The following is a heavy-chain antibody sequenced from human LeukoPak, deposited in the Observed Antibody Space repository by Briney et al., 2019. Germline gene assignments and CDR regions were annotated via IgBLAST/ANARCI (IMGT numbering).Heavy chain of an antibody. D-gene: IGHD6-19*01. CDR1: STSLTTYY. CDR3: ARDRAVGGRFFDL. J-gene: IGHJ4*02. V-gene: IGHV4-59*01. Sequence: SETLSLTCTVSSTSLTTYYWSWIRQPPGKGLEWIGYVTDAGFATYNPSLKSRVTLSVDTSTSQFSLKVHSVTVSDTAVYYCARDRAVGGRFFDLWGQGILVSVSS. CDR2: VTDAGFA.